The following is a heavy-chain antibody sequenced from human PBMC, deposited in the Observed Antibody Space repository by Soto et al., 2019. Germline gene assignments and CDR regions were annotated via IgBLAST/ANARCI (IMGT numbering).Heavy chain of an antibody. CDR3: AGGMAGLDV. V-gene: IGHV3-74*01. CDR2: INSDGSHT. Sequence: DVQLVESGGGVVQPGGSLRLSCAASGLSFNIYWMHWVRQVPGKGLVWLARINSDGSHTIYVDSVKGRFTISRDNAKNTVFLQMDSVRDEDTGVYYCAGGMAGLDVWGQGTTVTVSS. J-gene: IGHJ6*02. CDR1: GLSFNIYW.